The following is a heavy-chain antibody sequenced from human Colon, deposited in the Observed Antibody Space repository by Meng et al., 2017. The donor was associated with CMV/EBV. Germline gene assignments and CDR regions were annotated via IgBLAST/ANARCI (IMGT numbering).Heavy chain of an antibody. D-gene: IGHD2-8*01. CDR3: ARGAALGMVSEDFDY. Sequence: GSLRLSCAVSGGSLGRHYWSWIRQSPGKGLEWIGDINTSGRPNYNPSLKSRVTISIDTSRNQFSLNLNSVTAADTAVYYCARGAALGMVSEDFDYWGQGTLVTVSS. V-gene: IGHV4-34*01. CDR1: GGSLGRHY. J-gene: IGHJ4*02. CDR2: INTSGRP.